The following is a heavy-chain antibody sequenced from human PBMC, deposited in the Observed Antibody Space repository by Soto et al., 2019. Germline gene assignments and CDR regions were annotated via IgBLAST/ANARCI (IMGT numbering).Heavy chain of an antibody. Sequence: GGSLRLSCAASGFTFSNYWMHWVRQAPGKGLVWVSRINFDGGSTSYADSVKGRFTISRDNAKNTLYLQMNSLRAEDTAVYYCARAAFLDYWGQGTLVTVSS. CDR3: ARAAFLDY. CDR1: GFTFSNYW. J-gene: IGHJ4*02. CDR2: INFDGGST. V-gene: IGHV3-74*01. D-gene: IGHD3-3*01.